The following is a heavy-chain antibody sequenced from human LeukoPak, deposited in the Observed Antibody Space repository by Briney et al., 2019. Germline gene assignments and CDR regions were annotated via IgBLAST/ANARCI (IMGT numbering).Heavy chain of an antibody. J-gene: IGHJ5*02. CDR3: ARVAYDFWSGPYNWFDP. CDR2: INPNSGGT. CDR1: GYTFTGYY. D-gene: IGHD3-3*01. Sequence: ASVKVSCKASGYTFTGYYMHWVRQAPGQGLEWMGRINPNSGGTNYAQKLQGRVTMTRGTSISTAYMELSRLRSDDTAVYYCARVAYDFWSGPYNWFDPWGQGTLVTVSS. V-gene: IGHV1-2*06.